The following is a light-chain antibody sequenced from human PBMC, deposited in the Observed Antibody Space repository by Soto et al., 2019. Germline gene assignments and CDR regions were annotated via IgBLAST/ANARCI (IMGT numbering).Light chain of an antibody. CDR2: EVT. Sequence: SVLSQPPYASGSPGQSVTISCTGTSSDVGRFNFVSWYQQHPGKAPRLLIYEVTKRPSGVPDRFSGSKSGNAASLTVSGLQAEDEADYFCSSYTGSRDPYVFGTGTKVTVL. CDR1: SSDVGRFNF. J-gene: IGLJ1*01. CDR3: SSYTGSRDPYV. V-gene: IGLV2-8*01.